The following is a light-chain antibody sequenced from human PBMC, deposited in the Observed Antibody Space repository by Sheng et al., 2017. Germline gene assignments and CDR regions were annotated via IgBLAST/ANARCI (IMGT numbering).Light chain of an antibody. Sequence: EIVLTQSPGTLSLSPGERATLSCRASQSVSSSYLAWYQQKPGQAPRLLIYGASTRATGVPARFRGSGSGTEFTLTISSLQPDDFATYYCHQYNAYSGAFGEGTKVQI. CDR2: GAS. V-gene: IGKV3-20*01. J-gene: IGKJ1*01. CDR1: QSVSSSY. CDR3: HQYNAYSGA.